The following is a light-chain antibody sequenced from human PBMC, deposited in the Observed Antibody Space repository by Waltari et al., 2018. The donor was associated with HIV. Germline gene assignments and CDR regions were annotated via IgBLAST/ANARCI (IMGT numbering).Light chain of an antibody. CDR1: NIGEKS. Sequence: SYILTQPPSVSVAPGQTARVTCGGNNIGEKSVQSYRKKLGQAPVVVVYDDVERPSGMSDRISGSNSGNTATLFISRADVGDEAEYYCQVWDMTSDHFVFGPGTTVTVL. CDR3: QVWDMTSDHFV. J-gene: IGLJ1*01. V-gene: IGLV3-21*02. CDR2: DDV.